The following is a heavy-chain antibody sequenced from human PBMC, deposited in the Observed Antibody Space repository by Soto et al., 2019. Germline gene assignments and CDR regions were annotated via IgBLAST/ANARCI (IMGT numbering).Heavy chain of an antibody. V-gene: IGHV3-30-3*01. CDR3: ARFIPGTYYFDY. J-gene: IGHJ4*02. D-gene: IGHD2-21*01. CDR2: ISYDGSNK. Sequence: QVQLVESGGGVVLPGRSLRLSCAASGFSFSNYAMHWVRQAPGKGLEWVAIISYDGSNKYYADSVKGRFTMSRDSSKNTLYLQMNSLRGEDTAVYYCARFIPGTYYFDYWGQGTLVTVSS. CDR1: GFSFSNYA.